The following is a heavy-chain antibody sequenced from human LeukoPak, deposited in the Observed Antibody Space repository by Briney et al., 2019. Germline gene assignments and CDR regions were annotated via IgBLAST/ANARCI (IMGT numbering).Heavy chain of an antibody. Sequence: SVKVSCKASGGTFSSYAISWVRQAPGQGLEWMGGIIPILGTANYAQKFQGRVTITTDESTSTAYMELSSLRSEDTAVYYCAREIRSIAAAGATHYYYYYMDVWGKGTTVTVSS. D-gene: IGHD6-13*01. CDR3: AREIRSIAAAGATHYYYYYMDV. J-gene: IGHJ6*03. V-gene: IGHV1-69*05. CDR2: IIPILGTA. CDR1: GGTFSSYA.